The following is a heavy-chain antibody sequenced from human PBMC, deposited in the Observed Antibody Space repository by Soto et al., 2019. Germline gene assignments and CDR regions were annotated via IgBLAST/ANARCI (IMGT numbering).Heavy chain of an antibody. V-gene: IGHV4-39*01. J-gene: IGHJ4*02. CDR1: GGSISSSSYY. D-gene: IGHD2-15*01. CDR3: ARSVVVARLTGYYFDY. CDR2: IYYSGST. Sequence: SETLSLTCTVSGGSISSSSYYWGWIRQPPGKGPEWIGSIYYSGSTYYNPSLKSRVTISVDTSKNQFSLKLSSVTAADTAVYYCARSVVVARLTGYYFDYWGQGTLVTVSS.